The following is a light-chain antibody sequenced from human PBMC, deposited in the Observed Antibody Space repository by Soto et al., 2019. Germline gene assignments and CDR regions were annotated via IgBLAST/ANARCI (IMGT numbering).Light chain of an antibody. V-gene: IGKV4-1*01. J-gene: IGKJ1*01. CDR1: QSVLYSSDNKNY. CDR3: QQYGSSGT. Sequence: DIVMTQSSDALAVSLGERATINCKSSQSVLYSSDNKNYLAWYQQKPGQDPXLLIYDASNRATGIPARFSGSGSGTDFTLTISRLEPEDFAVYDCQQYGSSGTFGQGTKVDIK. CDR2: DAS.